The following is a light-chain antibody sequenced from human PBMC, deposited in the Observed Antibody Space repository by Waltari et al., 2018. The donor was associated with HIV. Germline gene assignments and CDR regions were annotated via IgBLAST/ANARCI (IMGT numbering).Light chain of an antibody. Sequence: QSALTQPRSVSGSPGQSVTISCTGTSSDVGGYKYVSWYQQHPANAPKLMIYDVTKRPVGVPDRFSGSKAVNTASLTSSGLEAEDEADYYCCSYAGSYTLVFGGGTKLTVL. J-gene: IGLJ3*02. CDR3: CSYAGSYTLV. CDR2: DVT. CDR1: SSDVGGYKY. V-gene: IGLV2-11*01.